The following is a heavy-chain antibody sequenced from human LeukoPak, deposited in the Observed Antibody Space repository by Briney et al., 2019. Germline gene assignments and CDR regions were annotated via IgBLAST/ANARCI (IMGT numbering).Heavy chain of an antibody. D-gene: IGHD4-17*01. V-gene: IGHV3-7*03. CDR3: AREKSYGADFDY. CDR1: GFAFSTYW. J-gene: IGHJ4*02. Sequence: GGSLRLSCAASGFAFSTYWMSWVRQAPGKGLEGVANIKQDGNEKYYVDSVKGRFTISRDNAKNSLYLQMNSLRAEDTAVYYCAREKSYGADFDYWGQGTLVTVSS. CDR2: IKQDGNEK.